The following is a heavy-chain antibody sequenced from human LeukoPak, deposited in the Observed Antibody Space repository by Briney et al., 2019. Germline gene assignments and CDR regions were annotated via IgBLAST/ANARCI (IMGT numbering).Heavy chain of an antibody. V-gene: IGHV6-1*01. CDR2: TYYRSKWSY. D-gene: IGHD3-10*01. Sequence: SETLSHTFAISGDSVSSNDAAWNWIRQSPSRGLEWLGRTYYRSKWSYDYAVSMKSRITINPDTSKNQFSLQLNSVTPEDTAVYYCARENTMVRGVINPLDYWGQGTLVTVSS. J-gene: IGHJ4*02. CDR1: GDSVSSNDAA. CDR3: ARENTMVRGVINPLDY.